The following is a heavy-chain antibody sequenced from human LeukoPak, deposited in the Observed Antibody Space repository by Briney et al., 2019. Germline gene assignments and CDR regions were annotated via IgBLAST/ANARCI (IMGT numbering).Heavy chain of an antibody. Sequence: ASVKVSCKASRYTFTGYYMHWVRQAPGQGLEWMGWINPNSGGTNYAQKFQGRVTMTRDTSISTAYMELSRLRSDDTAVYYCAREVVPDYYFDYWGQGTLVTVSS. CDR2: INPNSGGT. CDR1: RYTFTGYY. D-gene: IGHD2-2*01. J-gene: IGHJ4*02. V-gene: IGHV1-2*02. CDR3: AREVVPDYYFDY.